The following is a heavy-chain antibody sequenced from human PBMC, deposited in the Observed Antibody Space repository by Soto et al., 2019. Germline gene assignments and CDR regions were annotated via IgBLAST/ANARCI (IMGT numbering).Heavy chain of an antibody. CDR1: GFTFSTYP. CDR3: AKVPLKYSGSYFDY. J-gene: IGHJ4*02. CDR2: LSGSGGNT. V-gene: IGHV3-23*01. Sequence: EVQVLDSGGGLVQPGGSLRLSCAASGFTFSTYPMSWVRQAPGKGLELVSILSGSGGNTDYADSVKGRFTMSRDNSKNTVYLQLNSLRAEDTAVYYCAKVPLKYSGSYFDYWGQGTLVTVSS. D-gene: IGHD1-26*01.